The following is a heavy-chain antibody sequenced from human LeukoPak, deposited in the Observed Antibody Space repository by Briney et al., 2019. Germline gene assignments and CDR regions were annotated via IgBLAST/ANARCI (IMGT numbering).Heavy chain of an antibody. D-gene: IGHD3-10*01. CDR1: GFTFSSYS. CDR2: ISSSSSYI. J-gene: IGHJ4*02. V-gene: IGHV3-21*01. Sequence: GGSLRLSCAASGFTFSSYSMNWVRQAPGKGLEWVSSISSSSSYIYYAESVKGRFTISRDNAKNSLYLQMNSLRAEDTAVYYCARIRGSGSYADYWGQGTLVTVSS. CDR3: ARIRGSGSYADY.